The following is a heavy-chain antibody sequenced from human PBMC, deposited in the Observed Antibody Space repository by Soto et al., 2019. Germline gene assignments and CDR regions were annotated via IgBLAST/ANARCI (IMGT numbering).Heavy chain of an antibody. J-gene: IGHJ4*02. CDR2: IIPILGIA. Sequence: ASVKVSCKASGGTFSSYTISWGRQAPGQGLEWMGRIIPILGIANYAQKFQGRVTITADKSTSTAYMELSSLRSEDTAVYYCASYRRFGELFDYFDYSGQGTLVTVSS. V-gene: IGHV1-69*02. D-gene: IGHD3-10*01. CDR1: GGTFSSYT. CDR3: ASYRRFGELFDYFDY.